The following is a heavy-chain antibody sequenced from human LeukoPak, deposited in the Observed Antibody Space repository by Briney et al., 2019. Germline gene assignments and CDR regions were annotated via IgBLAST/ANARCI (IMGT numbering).Heavy chain of an antibody. D-gene: IGHD1-26*01. CDR2: IGNSGSPI. CDR1: GFTFSRYS. V-gene: IGHV3-21*05. Sequence: GGSLRLSCTASGFTFSRYSINWIRQAPGKGLEWLSYIGNSGSPIYYAESVKGRFTISRDNAKNSLYLQMNSLRAEDTAVYYCARSGSYDYFDYWGQGTLVTVSS. J-gene: IGHJ4*02. CDR3: ARSGSYDYFDY.